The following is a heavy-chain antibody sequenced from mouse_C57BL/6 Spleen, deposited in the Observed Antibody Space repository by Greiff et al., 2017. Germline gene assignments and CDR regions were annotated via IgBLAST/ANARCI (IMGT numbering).Heavy chain of an antibody. CDR3: ARSRANWDVCDY. J-gene: IGHJ2*01. D-gene: IGHD4-1*01. CDR2: IYPGDGDT. Sequence: QVQLQQSGPELVKPGASVKISCKASGYAFSSSWMNWVKQRPGKGLEWIGRIYPGDGDTNYNGKFKGKATLTADKSSSTAYMQLSSLTSEDSAVYFCARSRANWDVCDYWGQGTTLTVSS. V-gene: IGHV1-82*01. CDR1: GYAFSSSW.